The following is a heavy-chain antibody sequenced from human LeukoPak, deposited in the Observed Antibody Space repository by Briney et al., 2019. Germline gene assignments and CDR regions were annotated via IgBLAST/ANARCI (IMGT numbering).Heavy chain of an antibody. Sequence: ASETLSLTCAVYGGSFSGYYWSWIRQPPGKGLEWIGEINHSGSTNYNPSLKSRVTISVDTSKNQFSLKLSSVTAADTAVYYCARLPPTVYYYYYYMDVWGKGTTVTVSS. D-gene: IGHD4-17*01. CDR1: GGSFSGYY. CDR3: ARLPPTVYYYYYYMDV. CDR2: INHSGST. V-gene: IGHV4-34*01. J-gene: IGHJ6*03.